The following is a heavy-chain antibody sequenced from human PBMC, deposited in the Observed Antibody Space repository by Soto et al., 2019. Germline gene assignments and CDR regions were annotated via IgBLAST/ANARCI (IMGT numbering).Heavy chain of an antibody. CDR2: IWYDGSNK. J-gene: IGHJ6*02. CDR1: GFTFSSYG. Sequence: GGSLRLSCAASGFTFSSYGMHWVRQAPGKGLEWVAVIWYDGSNKYYADSVKGRFTISRDNSKNTLYLQMNSLRAEDTAVYYCARDHDVVVVAATPFTYYYGMDVWGQGTTVTVSS. D-gene: IGHD2-15*01. V-gene: IGHV3-33*01. CDR3: ARDHDVVVVAATPFTYYYGMDV.